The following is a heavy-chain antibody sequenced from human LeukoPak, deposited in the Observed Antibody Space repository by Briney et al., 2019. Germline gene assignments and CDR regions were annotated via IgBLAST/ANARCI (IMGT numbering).Heavy chain of an antibody. J-gene: IGHJ4*02. Sequence: PGGSLRLSCGPSRHTFEDYGMAWVRQAPGKGLEWVSAINWDGGSTGYADSVKGRFTISRDNAKKSLYLQMNSLRAEDTAFYYCARCYGDYLYWGQGTLVTVSS. V-gene: IGHV3-20*04. CDR2: INWDGGST. CDR1: RHTFEDYG. D-gene: IGHD4-17*01. CDR3: ARCYGDYLY.